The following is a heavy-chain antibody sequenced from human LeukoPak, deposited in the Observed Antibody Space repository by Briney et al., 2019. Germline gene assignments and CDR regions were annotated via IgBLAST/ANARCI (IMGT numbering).Heavy chain of an antibody. CDR1: GYTFTGNH. J-gene: IGHJ5*02. V-gene: IGHV1-2*02. CDR3: ARGYCSGGSGSGAWFDP. CDR2: INPNSGGT. D-gene: IGHD2-15*01. Sequence: GASVKVSCKASGYTFTGNHIHWVRQAPGQGLEWMGWINPNSGGTNYAQKFQGRVTVTRDTPISTAYIELNRLRSDDTAVYYCARGYCSGGSGSGAWFDPWGQGTLVTVSS.